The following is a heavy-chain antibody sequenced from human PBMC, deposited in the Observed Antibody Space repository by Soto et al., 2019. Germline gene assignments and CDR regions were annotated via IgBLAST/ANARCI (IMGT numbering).Heavy chain of an antibody. CDR3: ERILVGANRAFDY. D-gene: IGHD1-26*01. CDR2: INTDGST. J-gene: IGHJ4*02. V-gene: IGHV3-74*01. Sequence: GGSLRLSCAASGFTFSSYAMHWVRQAPGKGLVWVSRINTDGSTTYADSVKGRFTISKDNGKNTLYLQMDSLRAEDTAVYYCERILVGANRAFDYWGQGTLVTVS. CDR1: GFTFSSYA.